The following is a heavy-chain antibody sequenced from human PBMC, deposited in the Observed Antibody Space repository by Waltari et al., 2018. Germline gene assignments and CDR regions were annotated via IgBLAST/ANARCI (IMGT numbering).Heavy chain of an antibody. D-gene: IGHD5-18*01. J-gene: IGHJ4*02. CDR1: GYTFTDYG. Sequence: QVQLVQSGTEVKKPGASVKVTCKASGYTFTDYGISWVRQAPGQGLELMGWSRPHNGNTKYLQKFQGRVTMTTDTSTRTAYMELRSLRSDDTAVYYCGRDRGVDTVWFWGQGTLVTVSS. CDR3: GRDRGVDTVWF. V-gene: IGHV1-18*01. CDR2: SRPHNGNT.